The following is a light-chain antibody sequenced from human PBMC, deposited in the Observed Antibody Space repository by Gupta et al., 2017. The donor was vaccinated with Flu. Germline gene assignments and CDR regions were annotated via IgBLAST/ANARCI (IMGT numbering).Light chain of an antibody. V-gene: IGLV3-25*03. CDR1: ASPRKY. J-gene: IGLJ2*01. Sequence: QTTSLTFCGDASPRKYNYWCQQKPRQAPRLIIFKDFDRPPGSPERFSASSSATTVTLTIIGVQAEDEADYYCESTYNSGEHVIVFGGGTRLTVL. CDR3: ESTYNSGEHVIV. CDR2: KDF.